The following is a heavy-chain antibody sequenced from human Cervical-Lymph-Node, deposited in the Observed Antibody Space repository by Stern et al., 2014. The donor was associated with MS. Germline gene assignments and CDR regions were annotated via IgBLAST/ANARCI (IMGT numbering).Heavy chain of an antibody. Sequence: VQLVESVAEVKKPGASVKVSCKTSGYTFISHDINWVRQATGQGLEWMGWMNPNNDNKGFAQKFQDRVTLTRDSATTTAYMELKNLTLEDTAVYYCVRVGPPGIQTSYDYWGQGTRVIVSS. V-gene: IGHV1-8*01. CDR1: GYTFISHD. J-gene: IGHJ4*02. D-gene: IGHD1-1*01. CDR2: MNPNNDNK. CDR3: VRVGPPGIQTSYDY.